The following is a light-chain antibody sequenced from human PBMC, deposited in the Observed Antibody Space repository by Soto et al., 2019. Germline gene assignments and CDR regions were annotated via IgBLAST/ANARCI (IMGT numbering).Light chain of an antibody. CDR1: QSISSW. CDR3: QQCFWHWT. V-gene: IGKV1-5*01. Sequence: DIQMTQSPSTLSASVGDRVTITCRASQSISSWLAWYQQKPGKAPKVLIFDASSLESGVPSRFSGSGSATEFTLTISSLQPDDFATYYCQQCFWHWTFGQGTKVDIK. CDR2: DAS. J-gene: IGKJ1*01.